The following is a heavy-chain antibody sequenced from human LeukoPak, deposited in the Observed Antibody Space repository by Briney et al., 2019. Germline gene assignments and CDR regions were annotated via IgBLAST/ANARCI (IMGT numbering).Heavy chain of an antibody. Sequence: GASVKLSCKASGSSFTSYGISWVRQAPGQGLEWMGGIIPIFGTANYAQKFQGRVTITADESTSTAYMELSSLRSEDTAVYYCARSAVTYGDYELNWFDPWGQGTLVTVSS. V-gene: IGHV1-69*13. CDR2: IIPIFGTA. CDR3: ARSAVTYGDYELNWFDP. J-gene: IGHJ5*02. CDR1: GSSFTSYG. D-gene: IGHD4-17*01.